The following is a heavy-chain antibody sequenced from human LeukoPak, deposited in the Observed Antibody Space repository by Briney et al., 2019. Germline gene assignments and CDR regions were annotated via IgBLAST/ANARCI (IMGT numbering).Heavy chain of an antibody. CDR3: ARHGYCGGDCYSNYYYGMDA. V-gene: IGHV4-59*08. Sequence: SETLSLTCTVSGGSISSYYWSWIRQPPGKGLEWIGYIYYSGSTNYNPSLKSRVTISVDTSKNQFSLKLSSVTAADTAVYYCARHGYCGGDCYSNYYYGMDAWGQGTTVTVSS. CDR2: IYYSGST. J-gene: IGHJ6*02. D-gene: IGHD2-21*02. CDR1: GGSISSYY.